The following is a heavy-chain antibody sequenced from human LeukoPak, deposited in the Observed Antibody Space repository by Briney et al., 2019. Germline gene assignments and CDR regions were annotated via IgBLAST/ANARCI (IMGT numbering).Heavy chain of an antibody. D-gene: IGHD5-18*01. CDR2: ANHGESP. J-gene: IGHJ4*02. V-gene: IGHV4-4*02. Sequence: SETLSLTCAVSGRSISSSNWWSWVRQAPGQGLEWIGEANHGESPNYNPSLKSRVTISVDTSKNQFSLKLSSVTAADTAVYYCARAGLYSYGSLGYWGQGTLVTVSS. CDR1: GRSISSSNW. CDR3: ARAGLYSYGSLGY.